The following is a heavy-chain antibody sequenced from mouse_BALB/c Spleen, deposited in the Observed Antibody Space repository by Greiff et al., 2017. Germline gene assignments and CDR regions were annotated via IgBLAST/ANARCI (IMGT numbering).Heavy chain of an antibody. CDR1: GYTFTSYY. J-gene: IGHJ1*01. CDR3: TRPYYYGSSYAYFDV. D-gene: IGHD1-1*01. Sequence: SGAELVKPGASVKLSCKASGYTFTSYYMYWVKQRPGQGLEWIGEINPSNGGTNFNEKFKSKATLTVDKSSSTAYMQLSSLTSEDSAVYYCTRPYYYGSSYAYFDVWGAGTTVTVSS. CDR2: INPSNGGT. V-gene: IGHV1S81*02.